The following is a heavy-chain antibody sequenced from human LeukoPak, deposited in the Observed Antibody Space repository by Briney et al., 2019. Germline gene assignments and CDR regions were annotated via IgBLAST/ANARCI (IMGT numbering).Heavy chain of an antibody. V-gene: IGHV1-2*02. CDR1: GYTFTGFY. Sequence: ASVKVSCKASGYTFTGFYLHWVRQAPGQGLEWMGWINPNSGGTNFAQKFQRRVTMTGDTSISTAYMELSRLTSDDTAVYYCAREEGRGCYDYWGQGTKVTVSS. CDR3: AREEGRGCYDY. D-gene: IGHD6-19*01. CDR2: INPNSGGT. J-gene: IGHJ4*02.